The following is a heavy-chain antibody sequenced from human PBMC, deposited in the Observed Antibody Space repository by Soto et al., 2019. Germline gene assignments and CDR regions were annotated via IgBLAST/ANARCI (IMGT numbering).Heavy chain of an antibody. D-gene: IGHD3-3*01. CDR2: MNPNSGNT. J-gene: IGHJ3*02. V-gene: IGHV1-8*01. CDR3: ARGIMDSSAIRFLEWLSDDAFDI. Sequence: ASVKVSCKASGYTFTSYDINWVRQATGQGLEWMGWMNPNSGNTGYAQKFQGRVTMTRNTSISTAYMELSSLRSEDTAVYYCARGIMDSSAIRFLEWLSDDAFDIWGQGTMVTVSS. CDR1: GYTFTSYD.